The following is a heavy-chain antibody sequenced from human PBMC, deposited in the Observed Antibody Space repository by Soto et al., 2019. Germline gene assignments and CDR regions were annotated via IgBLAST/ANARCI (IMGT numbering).Heavy chain of an antibody. J-gene: IGHJ4*02. V-gene: IGHV3-15*07. CDR1: GFVFKNAR. CDR3: YHYGSGSYSTDY. D-gene: IGHD3-10*01. CDR2: IRSSAERGTT. Sequence: EVQMVESGGGLVKPGGSLRLSCAASGFVFKNARMSWVRQAPGRGLEWVGHIRSSAERGTTDYAAPVKGRFTISRDDSQNTWYLQMNSLKTEDTAVYFCYHYGSGSYSTDYWGQGTLVTVSS.